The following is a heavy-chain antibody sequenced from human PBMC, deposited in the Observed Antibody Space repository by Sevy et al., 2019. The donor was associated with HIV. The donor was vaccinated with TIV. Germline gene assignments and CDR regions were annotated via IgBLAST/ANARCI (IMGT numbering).Heavy chain of an antibody. J-gene: IGHJ5*02. CDR2: INTYNGNT. D-gene: IGHD3-16*01. CDR1: GYTFTTYG. Sequence: ASVKVSCKPSGYTFTTYGITWVRQAPGQGLEWMGWINTYNGNTNYAQKFQGRVTMIRDTSTSTAYMELRSLTSDDTAVYYCARKKNLGEPSDPWGQGTLVTVSS. V-gene: IGHV1-18*01. CDR3: ARKKNLGEPSDP.